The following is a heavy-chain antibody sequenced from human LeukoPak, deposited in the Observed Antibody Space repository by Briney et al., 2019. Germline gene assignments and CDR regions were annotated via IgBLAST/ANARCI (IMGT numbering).Heavy chain of an antibody. Sequence: ASVKVSCKASGYTFTGYYMHWVRQAPGQGPEWMGWINPNSGGTNYAQKFQGRVTMTRDTSISTAYMELSRLRSDDTAVYYCARASDIVVVPVLDYWGQGTLVTVSS. CDR1: GYTFTGYY. V-gene: IGHV1-2*02. D-gene: IGHD2-2*01. CDR3: ARASDIVVVPVLDY. J-gene: IGHJ4*02. CDR2: INPNSGGT.